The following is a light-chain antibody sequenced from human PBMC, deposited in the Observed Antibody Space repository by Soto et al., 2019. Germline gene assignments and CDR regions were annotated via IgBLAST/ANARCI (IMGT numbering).Light chain of an antibody. J-gene: IGLJ1*01. CDR2: DVS. CDR3: CSYTTSNTRQIV. CDR1: SSDVGGYNY. V-gene: IGLV2-14*03. Sequence: QSVLNQPASVSGSPGQSITISCPGTSSDVGGYNYVSWYQHHPGKAPKLMIYDVSNRPSGVSNRFSGSKSGNTASLTISGLQPEDEADYYCCSYTTSNTRQIVFGTGTKVTVL.